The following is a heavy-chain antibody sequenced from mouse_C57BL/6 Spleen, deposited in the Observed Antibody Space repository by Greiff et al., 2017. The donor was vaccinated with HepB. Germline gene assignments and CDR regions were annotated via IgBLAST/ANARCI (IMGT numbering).Heavy chain of an antibody. CDR2: ISSGSSTI. D-gene: IGHD1-1*01. Sequence: VQLKESGGGLVKPGGSLKLSCAASGFTFSDYGMHWVRQAPEKGLEWVAYISSGSSTIYYADTVKGRFTISRDNAKNTLFLQMTSLRSEDTAMYYCARDYYGSKGAYWGQGTLVTVSA. V-gene: IGHV5-17*01. J-gene: IGHJ3*01. CDR1: GFTFSDYG. CDR3: ARDYYGSKGAY.